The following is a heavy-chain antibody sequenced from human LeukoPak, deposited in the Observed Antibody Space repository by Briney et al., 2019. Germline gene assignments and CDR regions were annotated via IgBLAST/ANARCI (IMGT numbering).Heavy chain of an antibody. Sequence: GGSLRLSCAASGXXXXXYXXSXVXXXXXXXXXXXXXISGSGGSTYYADSVKGRFTISRDNSKNTLYLQMNSLRAEDTAVYYCAKDMSSWANYGMDVWGQGTTVTVSS. CDR3: AKDMSSWANYGMDV. D-gene: IGHD6-13*01. J-gene: IGHJ6*02. CDR2: ISGSGGST. V-gene: IGHV3-23*01. CDR1: GXXXXXYX.